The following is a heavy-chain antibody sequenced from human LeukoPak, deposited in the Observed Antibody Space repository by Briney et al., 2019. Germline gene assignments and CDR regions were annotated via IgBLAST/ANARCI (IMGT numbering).Heavy chain of an antibody. CDR1: GFTFRSHT. CDR3: ARGRGPYGWFDP. Sequence: GGSLRLSCAASGFTFRSHTMNWVRQAPGKGLVWVSRMNSDGTTTNYADSVKGRFTISRDNAKNTLYLQMNSLRAEGTAVYYCARGRGPYGWFDPWGQGTLVTVSS. CDR2: MNSDGTTT. D-gene: IGHD3-10*01. V-gene: IGHV3-74*01. J-gene: IGHJ5*02.